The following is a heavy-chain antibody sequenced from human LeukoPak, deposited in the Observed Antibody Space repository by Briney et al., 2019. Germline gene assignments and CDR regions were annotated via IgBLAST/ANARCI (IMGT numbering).Heavy chain of an antibody. CDR1: GFTFSTYA. V-gene: IGHV3-9*01. J-gene: IGHJ4*02. CDR3: AKDIRRYSSVWYYFDY. CDR2: ISWNSGSI. D-gene: IGHD6-19*01. Sequence: QTGGSLRLSCAASGFTFSTYAMHWVRQAPGKGLEWVSGISWNSGSIGYADSVKGRFTISRDNAKNSLYLQMNSLRAEDTALYYCAKDIRRYSSVWYYFDYWGQGTLVTVSS.